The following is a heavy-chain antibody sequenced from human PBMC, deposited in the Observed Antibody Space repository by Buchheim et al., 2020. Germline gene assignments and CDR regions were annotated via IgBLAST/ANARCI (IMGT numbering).Heavy chain of an antibody. CDR2: ISGSGGST. Sequence: EVQLLESGGGLVQPGGSLRLSCAASGFTFSSYAMSWVRQAPGKGLEWVSAISGSGGSTYYADSVKGRFTISRDNSKNTLYPQMNSLRAEDTAVYYCANWSFDYGGNSAYFDYWGQGTL. J-gene: IGHJ4*02. D-gene: IGHD4-23*01. CDR1: GFTFSSYA. V-gene: IGHV3-23*01. CDR3: ANWSFDYGGNSAYFDY.